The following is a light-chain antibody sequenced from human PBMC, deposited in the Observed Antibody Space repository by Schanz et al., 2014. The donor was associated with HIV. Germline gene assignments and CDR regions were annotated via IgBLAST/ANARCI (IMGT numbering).Light chain of an antibody. CDR2: DAS. V-gene: IGKV3-15*01. Sequence: EIVMTQSPATLSVSPGERATLSCRASQSVTSYLAWYQQKPGQAPRLLIYDASTRATGVPARFSGSGSETEFTLTISSLQSEDFAVYYCQQYNKWPPTFGQGTKVEIK. CDR3: QQYNKWPPT. J-gene: IGKJ1*01. CDR1: QSVTSY.